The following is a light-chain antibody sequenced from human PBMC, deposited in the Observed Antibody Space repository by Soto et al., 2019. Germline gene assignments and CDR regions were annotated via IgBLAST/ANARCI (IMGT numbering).Light chain of an antibody. V-gene: IGKV3-15*01. J-gene: IGKJ1*01. CDR3: QHYYNWRPR. CDR1: QSVSSN. CDR2: DAS. Sequence: EIVLTQSPSTLSLSPGEEATLSCRASQSVSSNLAWYQQKPGQAPRLLIYDASTRATGIPARFSGSGSGTEFTLTISRLLSEDFAVYYCQHYYNWRPRFGQGTKVDIK.